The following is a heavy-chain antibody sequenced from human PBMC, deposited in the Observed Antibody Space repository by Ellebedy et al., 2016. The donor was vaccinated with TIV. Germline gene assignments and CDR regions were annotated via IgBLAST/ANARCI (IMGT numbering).Heavy chain of an antibody. D-gene: IGHD6-19*01. Sequence: GESLKISCAASGFTFRSYAMHWVRQAPGKGLEWVAVISYDGSNKYYADSVKGRFTISRDNSKNTLYLQMNSLRAEDTAVYYCARSIGSAVAGTVIDYWGQGTLVTVSS. V-gene: IGHV3-30-3*01. CDR1: GFTFRSYA. CDR3: ARSIGSAVAGTVIDY. J-gene: IGHJ4*02. CDR2: ISYDGSNK.